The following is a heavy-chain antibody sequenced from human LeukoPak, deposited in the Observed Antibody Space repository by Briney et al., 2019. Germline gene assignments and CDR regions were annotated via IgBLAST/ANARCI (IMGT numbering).Heavy chain of an antibody. J-gene: IGHJ4*02. V-gene: IGHV3-23*01. CDR3: AKASRYDFWSGYSNWFDY. CDR2: ISGSGGST. Sequence: PGGSLRLSCAASGFTFSSYAMSWVRQAPGKGLEWVSAISGSGGSTYYADSVKGRFTISRDNSKNTLYLQMNSLRAEDTAVYYCAKASRYDFWSGYSNWFDYWGQGTLVTVSS. D-gene: IGHD3-3*01. CDR1: GFTFSSYA.